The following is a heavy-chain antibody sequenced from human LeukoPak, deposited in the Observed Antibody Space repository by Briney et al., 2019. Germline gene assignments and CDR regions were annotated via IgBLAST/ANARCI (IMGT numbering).Heavy chain of an antibody. CDR2: FSGSGDTT. D-gene: IGHD3-9*01. V-gene: IGHV3-23*01. CDR1: GFTFSSYA. J-gene: IGHJ4*02. CDR3: AKGDILTGYYSPSDY. Sequence: GGSLRLSCAASGFTFSSYAMSWVRQAPGEGLEWGSAFSGSGDTTYYADSVKGRFTISRDNSKNTLYLQMNSLRAEDTAVYYCAKGDILTGYYSPSDYWGQGTLVTVSS.